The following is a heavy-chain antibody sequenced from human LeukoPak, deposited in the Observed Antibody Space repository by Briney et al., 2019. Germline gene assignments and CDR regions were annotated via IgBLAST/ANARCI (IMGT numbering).Heavy chain of an antibody. Sequence: GGSLRLSCATSGFSISSYAMSWVRQAPGKGLEWVSAISGSGGSTYYADSVKGRFTISRDNSKNTLYLQMNSLRAEDTAVYYCAKDSSSIAASSGDYWGQGTLVTVSS. CDR3: AKDSSSIAASSGDY. V-gene: IGHV3-23*01. CDR2: ISGSGGST. J-gene: IGHJ4*02. D-gene: IGHD6-6*01. CDR1: GFSISSYA.